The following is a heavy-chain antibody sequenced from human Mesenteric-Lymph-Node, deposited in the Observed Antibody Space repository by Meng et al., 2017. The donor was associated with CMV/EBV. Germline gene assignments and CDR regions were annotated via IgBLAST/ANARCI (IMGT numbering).Heavy chain of an antibody. V-gene: IGHV3-53*01. Sequence: GESLKISCAASGFTVSSNYMSWVRQAPGKGLEWVSVIYSGGSTYNADSVKGRFTISRDNSKNTLYLQMNSLRAEDTAVYYCARGHYYDSSGYQFDPWGQGTLVTVSS. CDR2: IYSGGST. J-gene: IGHJ5*02. CDR1: GFTVSSNY. CDR3: ARGHYYDSSGYQFDP. D-gene: IGHD3-22*01.